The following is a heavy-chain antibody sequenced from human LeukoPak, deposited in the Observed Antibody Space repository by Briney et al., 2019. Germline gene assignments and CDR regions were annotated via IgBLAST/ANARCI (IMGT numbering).Heavy chain of an antibody. V-gene: IGHV3-30-3*01. D-gene: IGHD3-10*01. CDR1: GFTFSSYS. J-gene: IGHJ4*02. Sequence: PGGSLRLSCAASGFTFSSYSMNWVRQAPGKGLEWVAVVSYDGSNKYYADSVKGRFTISRDNAKNSLYLQMNSLRAEDTAVYYCATWYYYGSGKGPYYWGQGTLVTVSS. CDR2: VSYDGSNK. CDR3: ATWYYYGSGKGPYY.